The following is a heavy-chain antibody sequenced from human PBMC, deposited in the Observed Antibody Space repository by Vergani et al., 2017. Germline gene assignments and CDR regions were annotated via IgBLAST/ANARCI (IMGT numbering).Heavy chain of an antibody. J-gene: IGHJ4*02. CDR2: ISAYNGNT. Sequence: QVQLVQSGAEMKKPGASVKVSCKASGYSFYTYGISWVRQAPGQGLEWMGLISAYNGNTNYAQKFQGRVTMTRDTYTSTDYMELRSLGTDDTAVYYCAREEEATWNYWGQGTLVTISS. V-gene: IGHV1-18*01. D-gene: IGHD5-12*01. CDR3: AREEEATWNY. CDR1: GYSFYTYG.